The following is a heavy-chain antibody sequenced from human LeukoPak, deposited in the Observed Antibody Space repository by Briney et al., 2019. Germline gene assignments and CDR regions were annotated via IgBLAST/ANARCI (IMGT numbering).Heavy chain of an antibody. Sequence: GSSVKVPCKASGGTFSSHGFSWVRQAPGQGLEWVGGIIPIFGATNYAQKFQGRVTITTDDSTSTGYMELSSLRSEDTAVYYCASNNTYYYDSSGYRPFDYWGQGTLVTVSS. J-gene: IGHJ4*02. CDR3: ASNNTYYYDSSGYRPFDY. V-gene: IGHV1-69*05. D-gene: IGHD3-22*01. CDR2: IIPIFGAT. CDR1: GGTFSSHG.